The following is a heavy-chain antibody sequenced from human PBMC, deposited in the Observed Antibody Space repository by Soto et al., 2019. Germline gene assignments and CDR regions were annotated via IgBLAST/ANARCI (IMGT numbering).Heavy chain of an antibody. CDR2: INHSGST. J-gene: IGHJ6*02. Sequence: KPSETLSLTCAVYGGSFSGYYWSWIRQPPGKGLEWIGEINHSGSTNYNPSLKSRVTISVDTSKNQFSLKLSSVTAADTAVYYCARENIEATITPGYYYYGMDVWGQGTTVTVSS. D-gene: IGHD5-12*01. CDR1: GGSFSGYY. CDR3: ARENIEATITPGYYYYGMDV. V-gene: IGHV4-34*01.